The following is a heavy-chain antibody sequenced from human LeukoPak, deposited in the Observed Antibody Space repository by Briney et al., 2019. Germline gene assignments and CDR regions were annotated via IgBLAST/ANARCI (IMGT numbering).Heavy chain of an antibody. D-gene: IGHD2-8*02. CDR2: ISASGGTT. V-gene: IGHV3-23*01. J-gene: IGHJ4*02. Sequence: GGSLRLSCAASGFTFSDYALTWVCQAPGKGLEWLSTISASGGTTSFADSVKGRFTISRDNSNNRLYLQMNNLRGEDTAVYYCASRHCSGENCYAGPLDFWGQGIQVTVSS. CDR1: GFTFSDYA. CDR3: ASRHCSGENCYAGPLDF.